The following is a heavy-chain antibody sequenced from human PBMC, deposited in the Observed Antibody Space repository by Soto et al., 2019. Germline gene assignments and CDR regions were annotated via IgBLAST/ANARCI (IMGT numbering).Heavy chain of an antibody. CDR1: GGSISSGDYY. D-gene: IGHD3-10*01. Sequence: QVQLQESGPGLVKPSQTLSLTCTVSGGSISSGDYYWSWIRQHPGTGLEWIGYIYFSGSNYYNPSVQSRVTISVDMCKNQFSLKLSWGNAADTAEYYWARSINPWGQGTLVSVSS. CDR3: ARSINP. V-gene: IGHV4-30-4*08. CDR2: IYFSGSN. J-gene: IGHJ5*02.